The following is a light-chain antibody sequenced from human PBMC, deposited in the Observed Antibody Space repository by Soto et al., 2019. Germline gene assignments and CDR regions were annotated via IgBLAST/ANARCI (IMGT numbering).Light chain of an antibody. CDR1: SSNIGSNT. CDR3: AAWEDSLNGYV. V-gene: IGLV1-44*01. CDR2: SNN. J-gene: IGLJ1*01. Sequence: QSVLTQPPSASGTPGQRVTISCSGSSSNIGSNTVNWYQQLPGTAPKLLIYSNNQQPSGVPDRFAGSKSGTSASLAISGLQSEDEADYYCAAWEDSLNGYVFGTGTKLTVL.